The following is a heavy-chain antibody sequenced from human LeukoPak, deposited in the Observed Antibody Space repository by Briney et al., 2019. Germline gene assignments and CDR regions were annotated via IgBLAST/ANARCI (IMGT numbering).Heavy chain of an antibody. D-gene: IGHD1-26*01. Sequence: GGSLRLSCAASGFTFSSYWMTWVRQAPGKGLEWVANIKPDGSEEYYVDSVKGRFTISRVNAKNSLYLQMNSLRAEDTAVYYCVRASRELLRDYWSQGTLVTVSS. CDR1: GFTFSSYW. CDR2: IKPDGSEE. V-gene: IGHV3-7*01. CDR3: VRASRELLRDY. J-gene: IGHJ4*02.